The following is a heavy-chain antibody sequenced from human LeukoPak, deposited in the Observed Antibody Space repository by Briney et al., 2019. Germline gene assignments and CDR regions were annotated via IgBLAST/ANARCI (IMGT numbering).Heavy chain of an antibody. CDR3: ARSGYSSGWLVGY. Sequence: PPETPSLTCAVYGGSFSGYYWSWIRQPPGKGLEWIGEINHSGSTNYNPSLKSRVTISVDTSKNQFSLKLSSVTAADTAVYYCARSGYSSGWLVGYWGQGTLVSVCS. CDR1: GGSFSGYY. V-gene: IGHV4-34*01. J-gene: IGHJ4*02. D-gene: IGHD6-19*01. CDR2: INHSGST.